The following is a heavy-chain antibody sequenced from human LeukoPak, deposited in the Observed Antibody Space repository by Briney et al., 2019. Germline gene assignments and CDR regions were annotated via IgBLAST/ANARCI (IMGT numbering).Heavy chain of an antibody. Sequence: GGSLRLSCAASGFTFSDYYMSWIRQAPGKGLEWVSYISNGGSTIYYADSVKGRFTISRDNAKNSLYLQMNSLRAEDTAVYYCAKLGVPYYYGSGSYYFGQLHFDYWGQGTLVTVSS. CDR3: AKLGVPYYYGSGSYYFGQLHFDY. D-gene: IGHD3-10*01. CDR2: ISNGGSTI. CDR1: GFTFSDYY. V-gene: IGHV3-11*04. J-gene: IGHJ4*02.